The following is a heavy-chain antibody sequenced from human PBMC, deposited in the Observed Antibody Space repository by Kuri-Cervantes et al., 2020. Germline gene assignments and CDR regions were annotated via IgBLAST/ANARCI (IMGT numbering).Heavy chain of an antibody. CDR1: GFTFSDYY. J-gene: IGHJ4*02. Sequence: LSLTCAASGFTFSDYYMTWIRQAPGKGLEWVSYISNSGSTIYYADSVKGRFTISRDNAKNSLYLQMNSLRAEDTAVYYCARSPYSSSSLSLDYWGQGTLVTVSS. D-gene: IGHD6-6*01. V-gene: IGHV3-11*04. CDR2: ISNSGSTI. CDR3: ARSPYSSSSLSLDY.